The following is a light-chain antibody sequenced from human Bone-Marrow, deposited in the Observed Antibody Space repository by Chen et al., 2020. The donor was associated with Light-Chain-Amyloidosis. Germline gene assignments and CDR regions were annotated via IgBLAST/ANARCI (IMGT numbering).Light chain of an antibody. CDR2: DDS. V-gene: IGLV3-21*02. Sequence: SYVLTQPSSVSVAPGQKATIACGGNNIGSTSVHWYQQTPGQAPLLGVYDDSDRPSGIPERLSGSNYGHTATLTISRVEAGDEADYYCQVWDRSSDRPVFGGGTKLTVL. CDR3: QVWDRSSDRPV. J-gene: IGLJ3*02. CDR1: NIGSTS.